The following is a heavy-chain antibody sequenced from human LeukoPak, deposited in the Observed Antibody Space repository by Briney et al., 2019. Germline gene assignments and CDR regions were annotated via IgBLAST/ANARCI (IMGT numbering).Heavy chain of an antibody. Sequence: SVKVSCKASGGTFSSYDISWVRQAPGQGLEWMGGINPIFGTANYAQKFQGRVTITADKSTSTDYMEVRSLRSEDTAVYYCARGGIVATIGDAFDVWGQGTMVTVSS. CDR1: GGTFSSYD. CDR3: ARGGIVATIGDAFDV. J-gene: IGHJ3*01. CDR2: INPIFGTA. V-gene: IGHV1-69*06. D-gene: IGHD5-12*01.